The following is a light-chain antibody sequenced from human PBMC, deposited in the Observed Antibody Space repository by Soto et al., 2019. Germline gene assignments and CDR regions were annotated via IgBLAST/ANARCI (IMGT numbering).Light chain of an antibody. J-gene: IGKJ1*01. Sequence: EILMTQSPATLSLSPGERATPSCRASQSVSSNLSWYQYKPCQAPRLLIYGASTRATGIPTRFSGSGSVTEFTLTISSLQSEDFAVYYCQQWNHGPPTFGQGTKVEVK. CDR2: GAS. V-gene: IGKV3-15*01. CDR1: QSVSSN. CDR3: QQWNHGPPT.